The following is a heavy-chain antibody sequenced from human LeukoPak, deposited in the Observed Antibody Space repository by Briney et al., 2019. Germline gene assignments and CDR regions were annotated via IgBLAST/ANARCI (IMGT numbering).Heavy chain of an antibody. Sequence: ASVKVSCTASGYTFTRYDINWVRQATGQGLEWMGWINPNSGNRGYAQKFQGRVTITRDTSINTAYMELSSLRSDDTAVYYCARANGDLDYWGQGTLVTVSS. CDR1: GYTFTRYD. CDR3: ARANGDLDY. V-gene: IGHV1-8*03. CDR2: INPNSGNR. J-gene: IGHJ4*02. D-gene: IGHD4-17*01.